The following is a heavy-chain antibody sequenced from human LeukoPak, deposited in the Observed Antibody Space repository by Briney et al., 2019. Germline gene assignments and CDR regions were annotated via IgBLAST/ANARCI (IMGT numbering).Heavy chain of an antibody. V-gene: IGHV4-59*06. CDR3: ASTNCSSTNCFGANWFDP. CDR1: GGSISSYY. D-gene: IGHD2-2*01. CDR2: IYYTGST. Sequence: SETLSLTCTVSGGSISSYYWSWIRQPPGRGLEWIGYIYYTGSTYYNPSLKSRVTISVDTSKSQFSLKLSSVTATDTAVYFCASTNCSSTNCFGANWFDPWGQGTLVTVSS. J-gene: IGHJ5*02.